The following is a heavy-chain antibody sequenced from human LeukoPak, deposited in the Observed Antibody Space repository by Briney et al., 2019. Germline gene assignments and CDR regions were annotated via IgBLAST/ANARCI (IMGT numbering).Heavy chain of an antibody. CDR2: ISYDGSNK. V-gene: IGHV3-30*19. D-gene: IGHD3-10*01. CDR3: ARDRGYYFDY. J-gene: IGHJ4*02. Sequence: GGSLRLSCAASTFAFSNYGMHWVRQAPGKGLEWVAVISYDGSNKYYADSVKGRFTISRDNSKNTLYLQMNSLRAEDTAVYYCARDRGYYFDYWGQGTLVTVSS. CDR1: TFAFSNYG.